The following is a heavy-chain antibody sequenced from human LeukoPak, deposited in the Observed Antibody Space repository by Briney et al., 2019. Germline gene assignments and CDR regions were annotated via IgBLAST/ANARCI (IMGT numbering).Heavy chain of an antibody. CDR2: IYYSGST. Sequence: SETLSLTCTVSGGSISSYYWSWIRQPPGKGLEWIGYIYYSGSTNYNPSLKSRVTISVDTSKNQFSLRLSSVTAADTAVYYCARESSDFWSGYYRWFDPWGQGTLVTVSS. CDR1: GGSISSYY. CDR3: ARESSDFWSGYYRWFDP. V-gene: IGHV4-59*01. D-gene: IGHD3-3*01. J-gene: IGHJ5*02.